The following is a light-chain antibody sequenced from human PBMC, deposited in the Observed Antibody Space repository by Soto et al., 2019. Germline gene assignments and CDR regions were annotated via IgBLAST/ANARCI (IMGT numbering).Light chain of an antibody. V-gene: IGKV1-27*01. CDR3: QEHNSAPFT. J-gene: IGKJ3*01. CDR2: AAS. CDR1: QGLSNY. Sequence: DIQMTQSPSSLSASVGDRVTITCRASQGLSNYLAWYQQKPGKVPKLLIYAASTLQLGIPSRFRGSGSGTDLTLPISRLQPEDVANYYCQEHNSAPFTFGPGTKVDIK.